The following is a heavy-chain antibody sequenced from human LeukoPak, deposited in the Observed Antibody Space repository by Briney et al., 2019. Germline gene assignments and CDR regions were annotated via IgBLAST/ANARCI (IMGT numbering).Heavy chain of an antibody. Sequence: PGGSLRLSCAASGFTFSSYSMNWVRQAPGKGLEWVSSISSSSSYIYYADSVKGRFTISRDNAKNSLYLQMNSLRAEDTAVYYCARDKAAAAGLRYFDYWGQGTLVTVSS. D-gene: IGHD6-13*01. CDR1: GFTFSSYS. J-gene: IGHJ4*02. CDR2: ISSSSSYI. CDR3: ARDKAAAAGLRYFDY. V-gene: IGHV3-21*01.